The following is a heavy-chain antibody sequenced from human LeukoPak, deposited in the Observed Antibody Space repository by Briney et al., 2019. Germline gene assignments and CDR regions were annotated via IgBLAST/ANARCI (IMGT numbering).Heavy chain of an antibody. CDR2: IWYDGSNK. D-gene: IGHD3-9*01. Sequence: PGGSLRLSCAASGFTFSSYGMHWVRQAPGKGLEWVAVIWYDGSNKYYADSVKGRFTISRDNSKNTLYLQMNSLRAEDTAVYYCARDGGEPYFDWLLYYFDYWGQGTLVTVSS. J-gene: IGHJ4*02. V-gene: IGHV3-33*01. CDR1: GFTFSSYG. CDR3: ARDGGEPYFDWLLYYFDY.